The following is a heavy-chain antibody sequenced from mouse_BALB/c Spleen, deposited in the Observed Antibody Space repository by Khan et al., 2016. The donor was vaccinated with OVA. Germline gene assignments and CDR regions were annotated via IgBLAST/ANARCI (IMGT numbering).Heavy chain of an antibody. D-gene: IGHD1-1*02. V-gene: IGHV3-5*02. CDR1: GISITTGNYR. Sequence: EVQLQESGPGLVKPSQTVSLTCTVTGISITTGNYRWSWLRHFPGNKLEWIGYFYYSGTTNYHPSLTSRTTITNNTSKNRFILVMNLLTTEDPATYYCARDRCGVDSYYFDYWGQGTALTVSS. CDR2: FYYSGTT. CDR3: ARDRCGVDSYYFDY. J-gene: IGHJ2*01.